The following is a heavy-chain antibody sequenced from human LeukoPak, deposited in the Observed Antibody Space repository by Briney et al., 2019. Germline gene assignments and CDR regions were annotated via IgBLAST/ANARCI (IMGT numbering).Heavy chain of an antibody. CDR3: ARDQGEYGDYVPDY. V-gene: IGHV4-39*07. Sequence: PSQTLSLTCTVSGGSISSSSYYWGWIRQPPGKGLEWIGSIYYSGSTYYNPSLKSRVTISVDTSKNQFSLKLSSVTAADTAVYYCARDQGEYGDYVPDYWGQGTLVTVSS. CDR2: IYYSGST. D-gene: IGHD4-17*01. J-gene: IGHJ4*02. CDR1: GGSISSSSYY.